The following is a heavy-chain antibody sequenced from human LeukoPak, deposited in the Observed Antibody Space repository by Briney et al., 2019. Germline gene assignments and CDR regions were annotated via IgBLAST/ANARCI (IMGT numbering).Heavy chain of an antibody. Sequence: GRSLRLSCAASGFTFSSYSMNWVRQAPGKGLEWVSSISSSSSYIYYADSVKGRFTISRDNAKNSLYLQMNSRRAEDTAVYYCAREGITGTTSHWGQGTVVTVSS. CDR2: ISSSSSYI. J-gene: IGHJ4*02. CDR1: GFTFSSYS. V-gene: IGHV3-21*01. CDR3: AREGITGTTSH. D-gene: IGHD1-7*01.